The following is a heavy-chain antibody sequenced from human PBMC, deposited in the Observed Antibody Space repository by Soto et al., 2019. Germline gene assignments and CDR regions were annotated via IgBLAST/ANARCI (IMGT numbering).Heavy chain of an antibody. J-gene: IGHJ5*02. CDR2: IWYDGSNK. CDR3: ARESLNSEVDNWFDP. CDR1: GFTFSSYG. D-gene: IGHD2-15*01. Sequence: GGSLRLSCAASGFTFSSYGMHWVRQAPGKGLEWVAVIWYDGSNKYYADSVKGRFTISRDNSKNTLYLQMNSLRAEDTAVYYCARESLNSEVDNWFDPWGQGTLVTVSS. V-gene: IGHV3-33*01.